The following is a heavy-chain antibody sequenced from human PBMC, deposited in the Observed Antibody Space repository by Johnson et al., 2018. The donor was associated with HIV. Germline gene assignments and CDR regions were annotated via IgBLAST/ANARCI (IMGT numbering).Heavy chain of an antibody. D-gene: IGHD6-19*01. CDR3: AKPQLLADDIFNF. V-gene: IGHV3-74*02. CDR2: INSDGGST. CDR1: GFRFSSSW. Sequence: VESGGGVVQPGGSLRLSCTASGFRFSSSWMHWVRQAPGKGLVWVSRINSDGGSTAYADSVKGRFTISRENTKDTLSLQMNSLRAEDTGVYYCAKPQLLADDIFNFWGQGTMVIVSS. J-gene: IGHJ3*01.